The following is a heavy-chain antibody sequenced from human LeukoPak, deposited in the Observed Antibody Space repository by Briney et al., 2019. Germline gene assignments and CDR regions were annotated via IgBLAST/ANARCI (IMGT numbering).Heavy chain of an antibody. J-gene: IGHJ4*02. D-gene: IGHD6-13*01. CDR2: IKSKTDGGTT. Sequence: KSGGSLRLSCAASGFPFSNYWMTWVRQAPGKGLEWVGRIKSKTDGGTTDYAAPVKGRFTVSRDDSKNTLYLQMNSLKTEDTAVYYCTTDRGRIGIAAAGFVYWGQGTLVTVSS. V-gene: IGHV3-15*01. CDR3: TTDRGRIGIAAAGFVY. CDR1: GFPFSNYW.